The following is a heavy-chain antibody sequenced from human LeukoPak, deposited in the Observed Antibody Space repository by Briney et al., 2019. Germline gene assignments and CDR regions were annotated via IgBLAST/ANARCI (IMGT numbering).Heavy chain of an antibody. V-gene: IGHV4-30-2*01. D-gene: IGHD3-22*01. J-gene: IGHJ3*02. CDR1: GGSISSGGYY. Sequence: SETLSLTCTVSGGSISSGGYYWSWIRQPPGKGLEWIGYIYHSGSTYYNPSLKSRVTISVDTSKNQFSLKLSSVTAADTAVYYCAIPLSPDYYDSSPEGLHAFDIWGQGTMVTVSS. CDR2: IYHSGST. CDR3: AIPLSPDYYDSSPEGLHAFDI.